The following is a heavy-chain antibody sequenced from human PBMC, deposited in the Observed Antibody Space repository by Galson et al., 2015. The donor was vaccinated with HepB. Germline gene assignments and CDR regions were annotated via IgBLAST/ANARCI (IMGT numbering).Heavy chain of an antibody. D-gene: IGHD3-22*01. CDR1: GFTFSSYG. Sequence: LSCAASGFTFSSYGMHWVRQAPGKGLEWVAVIWYDGSNKYYADSVKGRFTISRDNSKNTLYLQMNSLRAEDTAVYYCARDGDSSGYYLADSAGFDPWGQGTLVTVSS. V-gene: IGHV3-33*01. J-gene: IGHJ5*02. CDR2: IWYDGSNK. CDR3: ARDGDSSGYYLADSAGFDP.